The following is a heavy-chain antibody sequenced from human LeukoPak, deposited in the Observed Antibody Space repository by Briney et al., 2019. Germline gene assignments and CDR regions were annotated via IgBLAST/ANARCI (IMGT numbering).Heavy chain of an antibody. V-gene: IGHV1-8*01. CDR1: GYTFTSYD. CDR3: ARDLLQPHQNWFDP. J-gene: IGHJ5*02. Sequence: GASVKVSCKASGYTFTSYDINWVRQATGQGLEWMGWMNPNSGNTGYAQKFQGRVTMTRDTSISTAYIELSRLRSDDTAVYYCARDLLQPHQNWFDPWGQGTLVTVSS. CDR2: MNPNSGNT. D-gene: IGHD1-1*01.